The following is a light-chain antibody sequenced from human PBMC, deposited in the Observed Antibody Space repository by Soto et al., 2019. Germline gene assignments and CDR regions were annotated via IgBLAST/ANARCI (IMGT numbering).Light chain of an antibody. CDR1: SGDIGSYNR. V-gene: IGLV2-14*01. CDR3: SSYTNINTSACV. J-gene: IGLJ1*01. Sequence: QSVLTQPASVSGTPGQSITISCTGTSGDIGSYNRVSWYQQHPGKAPKLIIYEVTDRPSGDSNRFSGSKSGNTASLTISGLQAEDEAEYYCSSYTNINTSACVFGTGTKVTVL. CDR2: EVT.